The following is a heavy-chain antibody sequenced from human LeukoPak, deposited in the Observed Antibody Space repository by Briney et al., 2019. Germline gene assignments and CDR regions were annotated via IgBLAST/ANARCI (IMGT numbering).Heavy chain of an antibody. Sequence: SETLSLTCTVSGGSISTSNYYWGWIRQPPGKGLEWIGNIFYSGSTYYRPSVKSQVTISLDTSRNQFSLKLNSVTAADTAVYYCAKSNGYGLVGIWGQGTMVTVSS. CDR3: AKSNGYGLVGI. J-gene: IGHJ3*02. D-gene: IGHD3-10*01. V-gene: IGHV4-39*07. CDR1: GGSISTSNYY. CDR2: IFYSGST.